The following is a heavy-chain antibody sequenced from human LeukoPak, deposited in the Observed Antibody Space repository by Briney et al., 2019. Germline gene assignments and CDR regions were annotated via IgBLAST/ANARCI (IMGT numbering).Heavy chain of an antibody. J-gene: IGHJ4*02. CDR3: AKDPPGSYYPWSRPENHDY. CDR1: GFTFSSYA. CDR2: ISGSGGST. V-gene: IGHV3-23*01. D-gene: IGHD1-26*01. Sequence: GGSLRLSCAASGFTFSSYAMSWVRPAPGKGLEWVSAISGSGGSTYYADSVKGRFTISRDNTKNTLYLQMNSLRAEDTAVYYCAKDPPGSYYPWSRPENHDYWGQGTLVTVSS.